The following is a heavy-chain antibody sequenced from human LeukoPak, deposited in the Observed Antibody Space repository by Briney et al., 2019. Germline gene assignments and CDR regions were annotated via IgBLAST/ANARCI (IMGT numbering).Heavy chain of an antibody. Sequence: QPGGSLRLSCAASGFTFSTSWMQWVRQAPGKGLVWVSRLNTDGTITGYADLVRGRFTISRDNAKNTLYLQMHSLRAEDTAVYYCARNIPSGGDYWGQGTLVTVSS. CDR1: GFTFSTSW. D-gene: IGHD2-2*02. CDR3: ARNIPSGGDY. V-gene: IGHV3-74*01. CDR2: LNTDGTIT. J-gene: IGHJ4*02.